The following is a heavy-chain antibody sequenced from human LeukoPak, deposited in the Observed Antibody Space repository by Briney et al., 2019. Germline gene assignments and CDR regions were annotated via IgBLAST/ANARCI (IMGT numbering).Heavy chain of an antibody. V-gene: IGHV3-23*01. CDR2: ISVSGGDT. D-gene: IGHD3-22*01. CDR1: GFTFSSYA. Sequence: PGGSLRLSCAASGFTFSSYAMSWVRQAPGKGLEWVSDISVSGGDTYYADSVKGRFTISRDNSKNTLYLQMNSLRAEDTAIYYCARNYYDSSGYYPDAFDIWGQGTMVTVSS. CDR3: ARNYYDSSGYYPDAFDI. J-gene: IGHJ3*02.